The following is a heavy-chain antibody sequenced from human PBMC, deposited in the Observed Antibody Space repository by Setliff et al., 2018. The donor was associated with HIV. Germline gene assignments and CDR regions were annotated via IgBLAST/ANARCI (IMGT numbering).Heavy chain of an antibody. V-gene: IGHV1-18*04. CDR1: GYTFTTYG. D-gene: IGHD3-10*01. CDR3: SRSGVPPYVYYGMDV. Sequence: GASVKVSCKASGYTFTTYGVNWARQAPGQGLEWMGWINSYNGNTKFAQKFQGRVTMTTDTSTTTAFMELRSLKADDTGIYYCSRSGVPPYVYYGMDVWGQGTTVTVSS. CDR2: INSYNGNT. J-gene: IGHJ6*02.